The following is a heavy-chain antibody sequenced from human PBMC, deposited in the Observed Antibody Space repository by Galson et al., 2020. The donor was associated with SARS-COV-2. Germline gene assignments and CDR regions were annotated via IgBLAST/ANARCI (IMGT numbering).Heavy chain of an antibody. CDR2: ISWNSGSI. J-gene: IGHJ4*02. CDR1: GFTFDDYA. D-gene: IGHD3-10*01. Sequence: GGSLRLSCAASGFTFDDYAMHWVRQAPGKGLEWVSGISWNSGSIGYADSVKGRFTISRDNAKNSLYLQMNSLRAEDTALYYCAKDHYGSGRYFDYWGQGTLVTVSS. V-gene: IGHV3-9*01. CDR3: AKDHYGSGRYFDY.